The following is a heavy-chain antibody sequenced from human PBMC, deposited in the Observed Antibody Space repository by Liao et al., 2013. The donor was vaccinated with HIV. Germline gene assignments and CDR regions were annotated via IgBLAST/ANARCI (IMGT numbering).Heavy chain of an antibody. CDR1: GDSIDSYDHY. Sequence: QVQLLESGPGLVQPSETLSLTCTVSGDSIDSYDHYWIWIRQTPGKGLEWIGYTYSKGTTYYNPSLSTRFTISLDTSKSQFSLSLSSVTVADTAIYYCARAPMIKDDYYYFYMDVWGEGTAVTVAS. CDR3: ARAPMIKDDYYYFYMDV. V-gene: IGHV4-30-4*08. J-gene: IGHJ6*03. D-gene: IGHD3-22*01. CDR2: TYSKGTT.